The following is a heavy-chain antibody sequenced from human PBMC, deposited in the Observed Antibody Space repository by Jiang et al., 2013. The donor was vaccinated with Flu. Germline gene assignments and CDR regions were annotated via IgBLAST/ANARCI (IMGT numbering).Heavy chain of an antibody. V-gene: IGHV4-38-2*02. CDR1: GYSISSGYY. D-gene: IGHD6-13*01. Sequence: GPGLVKPSETLSLTCAVSGYSISSGYYWGWIRQPPGKGLEWIGSIYHSGSTYYNPSLKSRVTISVDTSKNQFSLKLSSVTAADTAAYYCARDALAAAGGENWFDPWGQGTLVTVSS. CDR2: IYHSGST. J-gene: IGHJ5*02. CDR3: ARDALAAAGGENWFDP.